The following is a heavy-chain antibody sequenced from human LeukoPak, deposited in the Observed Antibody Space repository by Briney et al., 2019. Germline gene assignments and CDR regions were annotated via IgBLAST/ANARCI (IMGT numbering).Heavy chain of an antibody. J-gene: IGHJ3*02. CDR2: ISSSSSYI. V-gene: IGHV3-21*01. CDR3: ASDFWSGYPI. CDR1: GFTFSSYS. D-gene: IGHD3-3*01. Sequence: PGGSLRLSCAASGFTFSSYSMNWVRQAPGKGLEWVSSISSSSSYIYYADSVKGRFTISRGNAKNSLYLQMNSLRAEDTAVYYCASDFWSGYPIWGQGTMVTVSS.